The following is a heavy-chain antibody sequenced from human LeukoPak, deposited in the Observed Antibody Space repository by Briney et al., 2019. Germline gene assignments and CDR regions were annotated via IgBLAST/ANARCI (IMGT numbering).Heavy chain of an antibody. CDR3: ARRDRGSGSYYGYYFDY. D-gene: IGHD3-10*01. CDR1: GYSFTSYW. V-gene: IGHV5-51*01. J-gene: IGHJ4*02. Sequence: GESLKISCKGSGYSFTSYWIAWVRQMPGKGLEWMGIIYPGDSDTRYSPSFQSQVTISVDESISTAYLQWSSLKASDTAMYYCARRDRGSGSYYGYYFDYWGQGTLVTVSS. CDR2: IYPGDSDT.